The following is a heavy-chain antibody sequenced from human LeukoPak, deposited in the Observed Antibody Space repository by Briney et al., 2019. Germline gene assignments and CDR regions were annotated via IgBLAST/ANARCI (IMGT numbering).Heavy chain of an antibody. CDR1: GFTLSNVW. J-gene: IGHJ4*02. Sequence: GGSLRLSCAASGFTLSNVWMNWVRQAPGKGLEWVSAISGSGGSTYYADSVKGRFTISRDNSKNTLYLQMNSLRAEDTAVYYCAKVASIAARGPRDYWGQGTLVTVPS. CDR3: AKVASIAARGPRDY. D-gene: IGHD6-6*01. CDR2: ISGSGGST. V-gene: IGHV3-23*01.